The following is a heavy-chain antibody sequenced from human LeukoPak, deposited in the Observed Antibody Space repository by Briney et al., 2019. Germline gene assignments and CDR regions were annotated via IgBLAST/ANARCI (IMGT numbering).Heavy chain of an antibody. V-gene: IGHV3-7*04. Sequence: GGSLRLSCAASGFTFSSYWMTWVRQAPGRGLEWVANIKQDGSEKYYVDSVKGRFTISRDNAENSLYLQMNSLRAEDTAVYYCARGRTWIQLTSIQGGGQGTLVTVSS. CDR2: IKQDGSEK. D-gene: IGHD5-18*01. J-gene: IGHJ4*02. CDR1: GFTFSSYW. CDR3: ARGRTWIQLTSIQG.